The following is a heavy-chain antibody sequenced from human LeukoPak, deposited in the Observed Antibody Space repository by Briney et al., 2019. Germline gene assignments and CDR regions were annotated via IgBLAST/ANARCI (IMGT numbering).Heavy chain of an antibody. D-gene: IGHD3-22*01. V-gene: IGHV3-23*01. CDR1: GFTFSSYA. Sequence: PGGSLRLSCAASGFTFSSYAMSWVRQAPGKGLEWVSAISGSGGSTYYADSVKGRFTISRDNSKNTLYLQMNSLRAEDTAVYYCAKGGGSITMIVVVINYFDYWGQGTLVTVSS. J-gene: IGHJ4*02. CDR2: ISGSGGST. CDR3: AKGGGSITMIVVVINYFDY.